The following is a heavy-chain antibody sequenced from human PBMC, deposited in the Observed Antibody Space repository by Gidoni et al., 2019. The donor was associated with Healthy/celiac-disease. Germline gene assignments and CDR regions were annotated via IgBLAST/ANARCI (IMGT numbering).Heavy chain of an antibody. J-gene: IGHJ4*02. Sequence: EVQLLESGGGLVQPGGSLRLSCAASGFTFSSYAMRWVRPATGKGLEWVPAISGSGGSTYYAESVKGRLTISRDNSKNTLYLQMNSRRAEDTAVYYCAKDKKYGRGYCSGGSCYHAYYFDYWGQGTLVTVSS. V-gene: IGHV3-23*01. CDR1: GFTFSSYA. D-gene: IGHD2-15*01. CDR3: AKDKKYGRGYCSGGSCYHAYYFDY. CDR2: ISGSGGST.